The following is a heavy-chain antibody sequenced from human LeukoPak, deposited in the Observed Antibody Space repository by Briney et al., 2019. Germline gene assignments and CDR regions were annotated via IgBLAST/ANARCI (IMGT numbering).Heavy chain of an antibody. J-gene: IGHJ4*02. CDR3: ARFSKQLFFFEI. D-gene: IGHD3-3*01. V-gene: IGHV1-2*02. CDR2: INPNSGGT. CDR1: GYTFTGYY. Sequence: GASVKASCKPSGYTFTGYYMHWVRQAPGQGLEWMGWINPNSGGTNYAQKLQGRVTMTRDTSIRTAYMELSRLRPGDTAVFYCARFSKQLFFFEIWGQGTPVTVSS.